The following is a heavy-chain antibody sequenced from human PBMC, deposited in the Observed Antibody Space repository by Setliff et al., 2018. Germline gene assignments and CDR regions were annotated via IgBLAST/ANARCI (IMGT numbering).Heavy chain of an antibody. Sequence: ASVKVSCKASGYTFSHPGITWVRQAPGQGLEWMGWISVYSGNTNYAQKLQGRVTMTTDATTNTAYMELRGLTSDDTAIYYCSRLVRYCSKTTCQTASGAEVWGQGTLVTVSS. D-gene: IGHD2-15*01. J-gene: IGHJ4*02. CDR1: GYTFSHPG. CDR2: ISVYSGNT. CDR3: SRLVRYCSKTTCQTASGAEV. V-gene: IGHV1-18*01.